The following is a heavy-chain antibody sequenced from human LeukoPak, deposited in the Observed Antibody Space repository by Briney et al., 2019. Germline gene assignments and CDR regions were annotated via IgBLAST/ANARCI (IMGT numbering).Heavy chain of an antibody. CDR3: AKTDRYDFWSGYYFDY. CDR2: ISSSGSTI. CDR1: GFTFSDYY. D-gene: IGHD3-3*01. J-gene: IGHJ4*02. V-gene: IGHV3-11*01. Sequence: GGSLRLSCAASGFTFSDYYMSWIRQAPGKGLEWVSYISSSGSTIYYADSVKGRFTISRDNAKNSLYLQMNSLRAEDTALYYCAKTDRYDFWSGYYFDYWGQGTLVTVSS.